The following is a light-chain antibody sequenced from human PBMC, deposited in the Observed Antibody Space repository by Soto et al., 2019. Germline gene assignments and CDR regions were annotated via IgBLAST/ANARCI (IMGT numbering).Light chain of an antibody. CDR1: SSDIGAGYR. CDR3: QSFDKYLSAVV. V-gene: IGLV1-40*01. CDR2: DNT. J-gene: IGLJ2*01. Sequence: QPVLTQPPSVSGAPGERVTISCTGSSSDIGAGYRVRWYQQVPGTAPKLLIYDNTNRPSGVPARFSGSKPGTSASLAISGLQAEDEADYYCQSFDKYLSAVVFGGGTKVTVL.